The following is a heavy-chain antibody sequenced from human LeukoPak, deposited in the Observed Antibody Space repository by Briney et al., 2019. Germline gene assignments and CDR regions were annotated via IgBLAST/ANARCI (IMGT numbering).Heavy chain of an antibody. Sequence: PGGSLRLSCAPSGFTFSSYSMNWVRQAPGKGLEWVSFISRSSSYIYYADSVKGRFTISRDNAKKSLYLQMNSLRAEDTAVYYCARSQAFNYGFWSGDAFDIWGQGTMVTVSS. V-gene: IGHV3-21*01. J-gene: IGHJ3*02. D-gene: IGHD3-3*01. CDR3: ARSQAFNYGFWSGDAFDI. CDR2: ISRSSSYI. CDR1: GFTFSSYS.